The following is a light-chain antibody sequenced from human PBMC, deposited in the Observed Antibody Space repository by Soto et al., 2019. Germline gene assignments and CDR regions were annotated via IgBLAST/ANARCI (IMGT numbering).Light chain of an antibody. CDR3: QTWGTGTVV. V-gene: IGLV4-69*01. J-gene: IGLJ2*01. CDR1: SGHSSYA. Sequence: QPVLTQTPSASASLGASVKLTCTLSSGHSSYAIAWHQQQPEKGPRYLMKLNSDGSHSKGDGIPDRFSGSSSGAERYLTISSLQSEDEADYYCQTWGTGTVVFGGGTKPPS. CDR2: LNSDGSH.